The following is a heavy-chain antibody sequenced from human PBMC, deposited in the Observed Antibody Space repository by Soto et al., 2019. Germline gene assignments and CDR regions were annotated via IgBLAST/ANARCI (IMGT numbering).Heavy chain of an antibody. Sequence: ASVKVSCKTSGYTFNTYGINWVRQAPGQGLELMGWISAYDGKTTYAEKFQGRVTMTTDTSTSAAYMELRSLRSDDTAIYYCARDPHEFWTSYWFDPWGQGTPVTVSS. J-gene: IGHJ5*02. V-gene: IGHV1-18*01. D-gene: IGHD3-3*01. CDR2: ISAYDGKT. CDR1: GYTFNTYG. CDR3: ARDPHEFWTSYWFDP.